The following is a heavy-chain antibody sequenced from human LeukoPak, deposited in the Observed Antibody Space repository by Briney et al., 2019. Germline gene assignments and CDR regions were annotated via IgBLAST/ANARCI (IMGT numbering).Heavy chain of an antibody. J-gene: IGHJ4*02. D-gene: IGHD2-15*01. V-gene: IGHV4-31*03. CDR3: ARVGDCSGGSCYSALSY. CDR1: GGSISSGGYY. CDR2: IYYSGST. Sequence: PSQTLSLTCTVSGGSISSGGYYWSWIRQHPGKGLEWIVYIYYSGSTYYNPSLKSRVTISVDTSKNQFSLKLSSVTAADTAVYYCARVGDCSGGSCYSALSYWGQGTLVTVPS.